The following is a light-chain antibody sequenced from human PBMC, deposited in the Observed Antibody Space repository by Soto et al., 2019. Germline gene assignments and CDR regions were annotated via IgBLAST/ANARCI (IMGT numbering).Light chain of an antibody. Sequence: EIVLTQSPGTLSLSPGERATLSCRASQSVSSNYLAWYQQRPGQAPRLLIYDASSRATGVPDRFSGSGSGTDLNLNISRMEPEDFAVYYCQQRNNWQSFGQGTKVDIK. CDR1: QSVSSNY. CDR2: DAS. CDR3: QQRNNWQS. J-gene: IGKJ1*01. V-gene: IGKV3D-20*02.